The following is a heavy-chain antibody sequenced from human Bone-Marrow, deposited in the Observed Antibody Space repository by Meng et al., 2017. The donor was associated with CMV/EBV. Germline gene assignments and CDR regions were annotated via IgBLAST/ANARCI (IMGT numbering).Heavy chain of an antibody. CDR2: ISSSGSTI. CDR1: GFTFSDYY. V-gene: IGHV3-11*01. CDR3: ARVRYSYGSLAFDI. J-gene: IGHJ3*02. D-gene: IGHD5-18*01. Sequence: GGSLRLSCAASGFTFSDYYMSWIRQAPGKGLEWVSYISSSGSTIYYADSVKGRFTISRDNAKNSLYLQMNSLRAEDTAVYYCARVRYSYGSLAFDIWGQGTMVTVSS.